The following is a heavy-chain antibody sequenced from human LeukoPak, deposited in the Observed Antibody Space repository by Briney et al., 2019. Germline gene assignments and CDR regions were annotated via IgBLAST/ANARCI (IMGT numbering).Heavy chain of an antibody. J-gene: IGHJ4*02. V-gene: IGHV4-34*01. Sequence: SETLSLTCAVYGGSFRGYYWSWIRQPPGKGLEWIGEINHSGSTNYNPSLKSRVTISVDTSKNQFSLKLSSVTAADTAVYYCARRRGWLPFDYWGQGTLVTVSS. CDR1: GGSFRGYY. CDR2: INHSGST. D-gene: IGHD6-19*01. CDR3: ARRRGWLPFDY.